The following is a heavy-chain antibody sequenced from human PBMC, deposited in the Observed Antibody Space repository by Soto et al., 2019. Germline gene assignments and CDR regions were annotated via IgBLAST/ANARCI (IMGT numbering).Heavy chain of an antibody. D-gene: IGHD1-1*01. V-gene: IGHV4-4*02. Sequence: ASETLSLTCAVSGGSVSSTQWWTWVRQAPGKGLEWIGYIYYGGGTNYNPSLKSRVTISVDTSKNHFSLKLSSVTAADTAVYFCARGVLYWGQGTLVTVSS. CDR1: GGSVSSTQW. CDR2: IYYGGGT. CDR3: ARGVLY. J-gene: IGHJ4*02.